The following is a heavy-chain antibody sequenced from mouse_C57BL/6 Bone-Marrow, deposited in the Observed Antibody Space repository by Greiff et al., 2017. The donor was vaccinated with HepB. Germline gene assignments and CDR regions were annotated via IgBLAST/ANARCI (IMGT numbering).Heavy chain of an antibody. V-gene: IGHV1-69*01. J-gene: IGHJ3*01. D-gene: IGHD2-3*01. Sequence: PLHPPFSSLFLPVSSFPLSCQSSFSPFPSSWLHWVQPRPGQGLAWLGEIDPSDSYTNYTQQFKGKSTLTVDKSSSTAYMQLSSLTSEDSAVYYCARSGLLGAYWGQGTLVTVSA. CDR3: ARSGLLGAY. CDR1: FSPFPSSW. CDR2: IDPSDSYT.